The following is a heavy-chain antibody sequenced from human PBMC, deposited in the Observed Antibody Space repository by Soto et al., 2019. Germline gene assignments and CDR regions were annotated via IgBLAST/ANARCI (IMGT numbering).Heavy chain of an antibody. CDR2: IYYSGST. CDR1: GGSISSGGYY. CDR3: ARDAQRVTDNWFDP. D-gene: IGHD5-18*01. J-gene: IGHJ5*02. V-gene: IGHV4-31*03. Sequence: QVQLQESGPGLVKPSQTLSLTCTVSGGSISSGGYYWSWIRQHPGKGLEWIGYIYYSGSTYYNPSLKSRVTISVDTSKNQFSMKLSSVTAADTAVYSCARDAQRVTDNWFDPWGQGTLVTVYS.